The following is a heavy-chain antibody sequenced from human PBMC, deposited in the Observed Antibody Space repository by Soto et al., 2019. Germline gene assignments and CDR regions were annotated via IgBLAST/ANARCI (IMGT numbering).Heavy chain of an antibody. V-gene: IGHV5-51*01. Sequence: GESLKISCKTSVYSFTSHWIAWVRQMPGKGLEWMGIIYPSDSDIRYRPSFQGQVTISVDKSISTAYLQWSSLKASDTATYYCARQDYSNYRGGMDVWGQGTTVTVSS. CDR1: VYSFTSHW. D-gene: IGHD2-2*01. J-gene: IGHJ6*02. CDR2: IYPSDSDI. CDR3: ARQDYSNYRGGMDV.